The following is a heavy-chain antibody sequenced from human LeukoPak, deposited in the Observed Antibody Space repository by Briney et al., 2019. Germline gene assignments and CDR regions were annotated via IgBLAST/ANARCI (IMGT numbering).Heavy chain of an antibody. J-gene: IGHJ4*02. CDR2: VYPRDSDT. D-gene: IGHD1-1*01. Sequence: GESLKISCKGSGYSFTNYWIAWVRQMPGKGLEWMGIVYPRDSDTRYSPSFQGQVTISADKSISTAYLQWSSLKASDTAVYYCARPGERSRRDWNLDQWGQGTLVTVSS. CDR1: GYSFTNYW. V-gene: IGHV5-51*01. CDR3: ARPGERSRRDWNLDQ.